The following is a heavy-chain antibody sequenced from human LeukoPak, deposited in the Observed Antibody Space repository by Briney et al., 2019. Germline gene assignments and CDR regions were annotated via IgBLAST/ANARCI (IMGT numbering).Heavy chain of an antibody. D-gene: IGHD3-16*01. CDR3: ARDEGGGPSIDY. V-gene: IGHV3-74*01. Sequence: GGSLRLSCEASGFTFSSHWMHWVRQVPGKGLVWISNIRGDGGLFGYADSVKGRFAVSRDNARNTLYLHMNSLRVEDTAVYYCARDEGGGPSIDYWGQGVLVTVSS. J-gene: IGHJ4*02. CDR1: GFTFSSHW. CDR2: IRGDGGLF.